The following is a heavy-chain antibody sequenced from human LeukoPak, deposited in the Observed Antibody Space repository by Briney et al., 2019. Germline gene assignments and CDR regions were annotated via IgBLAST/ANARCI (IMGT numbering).Heavy chain of an antibody. CDR3: ARDSDGDPSFDN. D-gene: IGHD4-17*01. V-gene: IGHV3-74*01. J-gene: IGHJ4*02. CDR1: GFTFSRQW. Sequence: PGGSLRLSCAASGFTFSRQWMHWVRQAPGKGLVWVSRINPDGRTINYADTVKGRFTISRDNAKDTVYLQMNSLRDEDTAVYYCARDSDGDPSFDNWGQGSLVTVSS. CDR2: INPDGRTI.